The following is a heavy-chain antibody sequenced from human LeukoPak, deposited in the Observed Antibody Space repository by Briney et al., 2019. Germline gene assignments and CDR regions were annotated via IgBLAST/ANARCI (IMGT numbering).Heavy chain of an antibody. D-gene: IGHD4-17*01. Sequence: GGSLRLSCAASGFTVSSNYMSWVRQAPGKGLEWVSVIYSGGSTYYADSVKGRFTISRDNSKNTLYLQMNSLRAEDTAVYYCARGYYGARGMDVWGQGTTVTVSS. V-gene: IGHV3-53*01. CDR3: ARGYYGARGMDV. CDR1: GFTVSSNY. CDR2: IYSGGST. J-gene: IGHJ6*02.